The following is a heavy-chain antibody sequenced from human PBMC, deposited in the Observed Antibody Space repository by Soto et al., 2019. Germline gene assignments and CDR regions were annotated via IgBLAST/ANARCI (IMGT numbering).Heavy chain of an antibody. CDR3: ERDERKGSYYNLIPYYYYGMDV. D-gene: IGHD3-10*01. Sequence: ASVKVSCKASGYTFTSYGISWVRQALGQGLEWMGWISAYNGNTNYAQKLQGRITMTTDTSTSTAYMELRSLRSDDTAVYYCERDERKGSYYNLIPYYYYGMDVWGQGTTVTVSS. CDR2: ISAYNGNT. V-gene: IGHV1-18*04. J-gene: IGHJ6*02. CDR1: GYTFTSYG.